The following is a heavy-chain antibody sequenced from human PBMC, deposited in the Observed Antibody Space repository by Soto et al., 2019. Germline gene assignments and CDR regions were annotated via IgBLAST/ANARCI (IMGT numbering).Heavy chain of an antibody. CDR2: ISRSSSEI. J-gene: IGHJ3*01. CDR3: ATPDPPAGLNAFDF. Sequence: GSLRLSCAASGFTFSTYSMNWVRQAPGKGLEWVSSISRSSSEIYYTDSVKGRFTISRDNSKNILYLQMNSLRVEDTAVYYCATPDPPAGLNAFDFWGQGTMVTVSS. CDR1: GFTFSTYS. V-gene: IGHV3-21*04. D-gene: IGHD3-16*01.